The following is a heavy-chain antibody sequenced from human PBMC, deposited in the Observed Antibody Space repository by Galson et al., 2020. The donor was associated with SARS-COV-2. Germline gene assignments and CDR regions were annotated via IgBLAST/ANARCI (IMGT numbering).Heavy chain of an antibody. CDR3: ARGKGPKVGFWFDP. Sequence: SETLSLTCTVSGGSISSGGYYWSWIRQHPGKGLEWIGYIYYSGSTYYNPSLKSRVTISVDTSKNQFSLKLSSVTAADTAVYYCARGKGPKVGFWFDPWGQGTLVTVSS. CDR2: IYYSGST. CDR1: GGSISSGGYY. J-gene: IGHJ5*02. V-gene: IGHV4-31*03. D-gene: IGHD2-15*01.